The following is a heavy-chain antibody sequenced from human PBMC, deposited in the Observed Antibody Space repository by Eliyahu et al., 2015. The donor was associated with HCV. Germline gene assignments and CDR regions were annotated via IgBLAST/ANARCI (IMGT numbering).Heavy chain of an antibody. CDR1: GFTFSNHP. CDR3: ARGYTGSCIDK. J-gene: IGHJ4*02. D-gene: IGHD1-26*01. V-gene: IGHV3-30*04. Sequence: QVQLVESGGGVVQPGGSLRLSCAASGFTFSNHPMHWPPQAPGEGLGWVALISHDENNEYYLDSVKGRFTISRDNLKNMVYLQMNSLRAEDTAIYYCARGYTGSCIDKWGQGTLVTVSS. CDR2: ISHDENNE.